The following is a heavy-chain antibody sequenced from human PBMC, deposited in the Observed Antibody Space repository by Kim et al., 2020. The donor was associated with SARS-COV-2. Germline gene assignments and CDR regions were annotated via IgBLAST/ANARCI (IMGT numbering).Heavy chain of an antibody. Sequence: GESLKISCKGSGYSFTSYWISWVRQMPGKGLEWMGRIDPSDSYTNYSPSFQGHVTISADKSISTAYLQWSSLKASDTAMYYCARQRGVPPYYYYGMDVWGQGTTVTVSS. CDR2: IDPSDSYT. CDR3: ARQRGVPPYYYYGMDV. D-gene: IGHD3-10*01. CDR1: GYSFTSYW. J-gene: IGHJ6*02. V-gene: IGHV5-10-1*01.